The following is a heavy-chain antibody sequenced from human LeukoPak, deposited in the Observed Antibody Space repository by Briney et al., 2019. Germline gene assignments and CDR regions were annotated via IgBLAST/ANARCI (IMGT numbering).Heavy chain of an antibody. D-gene: IGHD3-3*01. CDR3: ARGFLRFLERLRVSQTKNWFDP. J-gene: IGHJ5*02. Sequence: SETLSLTCAVYGGSFSGYYWSWIRQPPGKGLEWIGEINYSGSTNYNPSLKSRVTISVDTSKNQFSLKLSSVTAADTAVYYCARGFLRFLERLRVSQTKNWFDPWGQGTLVTVSS. CDR2: INYSGST. CDR1: GGSFSGYY. V-gene: IGHV4-34*01.